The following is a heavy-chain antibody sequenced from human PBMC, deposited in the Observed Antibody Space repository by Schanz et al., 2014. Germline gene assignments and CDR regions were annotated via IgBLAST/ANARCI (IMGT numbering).Heavy chain of an antibody. Sequence: EEQLVESGGGLVQPGGSLRLSCAASGFSVGNKYMNWVRQAPGKGLEWVSFIYIGGNTYYADSVKGRFTISSDNSKSTLYLQMSSLRAEDTAVYYCAKSQGSSFDSWGQGTLVTVSS. CDR1: GFSVGNKY. J-gene: IGHJ4*02. CDR2: IYIGGNT. D-gene: IGHD6-13*01. V-gene: IGHV3-66*01. CDR3: AKSQGSSFDS.